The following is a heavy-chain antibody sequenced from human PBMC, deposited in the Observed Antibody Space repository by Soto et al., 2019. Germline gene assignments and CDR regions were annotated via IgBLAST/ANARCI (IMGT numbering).Heavy chain of an antibody. Sequence: QVQLVQSGAEVKKPGASVKVSCRASGYTFSSYAIHWVRQAPGQRLEWVGWSNTVKETTKYSQKFQGRVTITRDTSVTIVYMDLSSVRSEATAVYFCARGNSWSYFGHRGAGTLGTVSS. J-gene: IGHJ4*02. CDR3: ARGNSWSYFGH. V-gene: IGHV1-3*04. CDR2: SNTVKETT. D-gene: IGHD6-13*01. CDR1: GYTFSSYA.